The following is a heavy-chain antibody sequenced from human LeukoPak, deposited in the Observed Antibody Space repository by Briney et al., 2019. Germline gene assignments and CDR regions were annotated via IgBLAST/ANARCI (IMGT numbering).Heavy chain of an antibody. CDR2: IDPSDSYT. CDR1: GXSYTNNW. CDR3: ARVRNGGNSHDASDI. V-gene: IGHV5-10-1*01. J-gene: IGHJ3*02. D-gene: IGHD4-23*01. Sequence: PGGSLRLSCKGSGXSYTNNWISWVRQMPGKGLEWMGKIDPSDSYTNYSPSFQGQVTISSDKSISTAYLQRSSLKASDTAMYYCARVRNGGNSHDASDIWGQGTVVTVSS.